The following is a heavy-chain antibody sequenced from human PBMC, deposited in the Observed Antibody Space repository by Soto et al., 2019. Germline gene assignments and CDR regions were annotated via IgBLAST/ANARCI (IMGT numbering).Heavy chain of an antibody. Sequence: PGGSLRLSCAASGFTFSSCGMHWVRQAPGKGLEWVAVISYDGSNKYYADSVKGRFTISRDNSKNTLYLQMNSLRAEDTAVHYCAKERPAYSYGYRPYYYGMDVWGQGTTVTVSS. V-gene: IGHV3-30*18. CDR3: AKERPAYSYGYRPYYYGMDV. CDR1: GFTFSSCG. J-gene: IGHJ6*02. CDR2: ISYDGSNK. D-gene: IGHD5-18*01.